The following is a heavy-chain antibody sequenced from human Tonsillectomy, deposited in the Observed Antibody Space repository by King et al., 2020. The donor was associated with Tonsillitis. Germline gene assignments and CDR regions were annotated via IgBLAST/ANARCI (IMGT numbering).Heavy chain of an antibody. D-gene: IGHD3-10*01. J-gene: IGHJ4*02. CDR2: SDSDGSNT. V-gene: IGHV3-74*01. CDR1: GFTFSSYW. Sequence: VQLVESGGGLVQPGGSLRLSCAASGFTFSSYWMHWVRQAPGKGLVRISCSDSDGSNTNYADSVKGRFTISRDNAKNTVYLEMNSLRGDDTAVYYCARGGHYTNDPFHHWGQGTLVTVSS. CDR3: ARGGHYTNDPFHH.